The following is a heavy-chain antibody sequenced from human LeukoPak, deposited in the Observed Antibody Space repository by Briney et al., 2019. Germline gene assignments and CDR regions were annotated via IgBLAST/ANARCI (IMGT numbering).Heavy chain of an antibody. CDR3: ARGATYYYDSSGYYYPRGYFDY. Sequence: ASVKASCKASGYTFTSYGISWVRQAPGQGLEWMGWISAYNGNTNYAQKLQGRVTMTTDTSTSTAYMELRSLRSDDTAVYYCARGATYYYDSSGYYYPRGYFDYWGQGTLVTVSS. CDR2: ISAYNGNT. V-gene: IGHV1-18*01. D-gene: IGHD3-22*01. J-gene: IGHJ4*02. CDR1: GYTFTSYG.